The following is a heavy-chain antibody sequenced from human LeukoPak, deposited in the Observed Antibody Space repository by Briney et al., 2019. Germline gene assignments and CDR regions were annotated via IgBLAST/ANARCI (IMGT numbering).Heavy chain of an antibody. J-gene: IGHJ5*02. Sequence: GGSLRLSCVASGFTFSNYGMSWVRQAPGKGLELVSGIYGSDDKTVYGDAVKGRFTISRDNSKNTLYLQMNSLRADDTAVYYCAKTQGYYDAWGQGALVTVSS. V-gene: IGHV3-23*01. CDR3: AKTQGYYDA. D-gene: IGHD2-15*01. CDR1: GFTFSNYG. CDR2: IYGSDDKT.